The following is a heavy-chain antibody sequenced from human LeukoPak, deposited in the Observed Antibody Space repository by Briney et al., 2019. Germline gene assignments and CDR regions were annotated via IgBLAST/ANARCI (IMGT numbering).Heavy chain of an antibody. J-gene: IGHJ6*02. CDR1: GRPISSYY. D-gene: IGHD3-10*01. V-gene: IGHV4-59*12. CDR2: IYYSGST. Sequence: NSSETLSLTCTVSGRPISSYYWSWIRQPPGKGLEWIGYIYYSGSTNYNPSLKSRVTISVDTSKNQFSLKLSSVTAADTAVYYCARGSGGGSGRNYKDHYYGMDVWGQGTTVTVSS. CDR3: ARGSGGGSGRNYKDHYYGMDV.